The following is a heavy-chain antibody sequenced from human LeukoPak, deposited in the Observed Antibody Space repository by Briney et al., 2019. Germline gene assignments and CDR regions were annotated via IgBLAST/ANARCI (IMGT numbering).Heavy chain of an antibody. V-gene: IGHV4-39*07. Sequence: SETLSLTCTVSGGSISSSSYYWGWIRQPPGKGLEWIGSIYYSGSTYYNPSLKSRVTISVDTSKNQFSLKPSSVTAADTAVYYCARVRDYYDSSGHGRFDPWGQGTLVTVSS. CDR2: IYYSGST. CDR1: GGSISSSSYY. J-gene: IGHJ5*02. D-gene: IGHD3-22*01. CDR3: ARVRDYYDSSGHGRFDP.